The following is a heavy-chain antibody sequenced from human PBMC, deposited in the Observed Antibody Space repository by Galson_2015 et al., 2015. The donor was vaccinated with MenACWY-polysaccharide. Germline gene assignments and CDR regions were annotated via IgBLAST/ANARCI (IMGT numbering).Heavy chain of an antibody. V-gene: IGHV3-30-3*01. D-gene: IGHD6-19*01. CDR2: ILYDGSNE. CDR1: GFTLSSYV. Sequence: SLRLSCAASGFTLSSYVMHWVRQAPGKGLEWVAVILYDGSNEYYADSVKGRFTISRDNSKNTLYLQMNSLRPEDTAVFYCARGGSGHFGYWGQGTLVTVSS. J-gene: IGHJ4*02. CDR3: ARGGSGHFGY.